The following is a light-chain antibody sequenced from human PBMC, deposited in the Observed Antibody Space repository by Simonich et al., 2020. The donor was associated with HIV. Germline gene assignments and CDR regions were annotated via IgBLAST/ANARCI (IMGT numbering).Light chain of an antibody. CDR2: KAS. CDR1: QSISSW. V-gene: IGKV1-5*03. CDR3: QQYNSYST. Sequence: DIQMTQSPSTLSASVGAGVTITCRASQSISSWLAWYQQKPGKAPKLLIYKASSLESGVPSRFSGSGSGTEFTLTISSLQPDDFATYYCQQYNSYSTFGQGTKVEIK. J-gene: IGKJ1*01.